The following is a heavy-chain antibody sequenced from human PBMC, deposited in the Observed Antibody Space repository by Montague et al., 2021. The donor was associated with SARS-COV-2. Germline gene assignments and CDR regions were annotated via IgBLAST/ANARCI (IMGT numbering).Heavy chain of an antibody. Sequence: SEALSLTCTVSGGSISGSSYHWGWIRQPPGKGLEWIGSIYYSGSTYYNPSLKSRVTISVDTSKNQFSLKLSSVTAADTAVYYCARGLDPWGQGTLVTVSS. CDR3: ARGLDP. CDR2: IYYSGST. V-gene: IGHV4-39*01. CDR1: GGSISGSSYH. J-gene: IGHJ5*02.